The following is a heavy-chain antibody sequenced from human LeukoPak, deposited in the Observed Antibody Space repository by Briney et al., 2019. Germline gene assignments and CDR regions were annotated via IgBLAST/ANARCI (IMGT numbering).Heavy chain of an antibody. CDR3: ARDKTYYYDSSGPRNYMDV. CDR2: IKQDGSEK. CDR1: GFTFSSYW. D-gene: IGHD3-22*01. Sequence: GGSLRLSCAASGFTFSSYWMSWVRQAPGKGLEWVANIKQDGSEKYYVDSVKGRFTISRDNAKNSLYLQMNSLRAEDTAVYYCARDKTYYYDSSGPRNYMDVWGKGTTVTVSS. J-gene: IGHJ6*03. V-gene: IGHV3-7*01.